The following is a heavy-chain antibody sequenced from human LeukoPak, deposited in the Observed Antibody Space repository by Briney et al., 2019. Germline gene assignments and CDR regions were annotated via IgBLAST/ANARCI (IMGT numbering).Heavy chain of an antibody. J-gene: IGHJ4*02. V-gene: IGHV3-53*01. CDR2: IYSGGST. Sequence: GGSLRLSCAASGFTVSSNYMIWVRQAPGKGLEWVSVIYSGGSTYYADSVKGRFTISRDNSKNTVYLQMNSLRAEDTAVYYCARDGGGYAYFDYWGQGTLVTVSS. CDR1: GFTVSSNY. D-gene: IGHD5-12*01. CDR3: ARDGGGYAYFDY.